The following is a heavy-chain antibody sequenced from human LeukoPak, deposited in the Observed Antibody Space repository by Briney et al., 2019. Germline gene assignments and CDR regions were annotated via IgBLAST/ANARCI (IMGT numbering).Heavy chain of an antibody. CDR3: AKTSREQQLIGYFDY. J-gene: IGHJ4*02. CDR1: GFTLSNYG. V-gene: IGHV3-30*02. CDR2: INYSAKDK. Sequence: GGSLRLSCEASGFTLSNYGIHWVRQAPGKGQEWVSFINYSAKDKYYAHSVKGRFTISRDNSKNTLYLQMNSLRAEDTAMYYCAKTSREQQLIGYFDYWGQGTLVTVSS. D-gene: IGHD6-13*01.